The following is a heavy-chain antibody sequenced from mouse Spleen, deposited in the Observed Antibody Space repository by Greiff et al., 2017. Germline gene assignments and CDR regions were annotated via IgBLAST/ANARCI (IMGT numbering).Heavy chain of an antibody. V-gene: IGHV3-8*02. D-gene: IGHD1-1*01. CDR2: ISYSGST. Sequence: EVHLVESGPSLVKPSQTLSLTCSVTGDSITSGYWNWIRKFPGNKLEYMGYISYSGSTYYNPSLKSRISITRDTSKNQYYLQLNSVTTEDTATYYCARSYGSSYDFDYWGQGTTLTVSS. CDR3: ARSYGSSYDFDY. J-gene: IGHJ2*01. CDR1: GDSITSGY.